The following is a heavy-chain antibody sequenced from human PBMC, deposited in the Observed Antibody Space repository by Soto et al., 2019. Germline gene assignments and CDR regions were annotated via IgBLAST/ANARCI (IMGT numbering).Heavy chain of an antibody. CDR3: ARVDSGYGRRYVWFDP. Sequence: GGSLRLSCAASGFTFSSYSMNWVRQAPGKGLEWVSYISSSSSTIYYADSVKGRFTISRDNAKNSLYLQMNSLRAEDTAVYYCARVDSGYGRRYVWFDPWGQGTLVTVSS. J-gene: IGHJ5*02. CDR1: GFTFSSYS. D-gene: IGHD5-12*01. V-gene: IGHV3-48*01. CDR2: ISSSSSTI.